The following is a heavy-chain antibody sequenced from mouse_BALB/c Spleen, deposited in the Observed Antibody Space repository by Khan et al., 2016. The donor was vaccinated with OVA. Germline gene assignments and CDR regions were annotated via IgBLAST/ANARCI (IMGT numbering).Heavy chain of an antibody. CDR1: GYTFSDYG. CDR2: ISDLAYTF. D-gene: IGHD1-2*01. V-gene: IGHV5-15*02. Sequence: EVELVESGGGLVQPGGSRKLSCAASGYTFSDYGMAWVRQAPGKGPEWVAFISDLAYTFYYADTVTGRFPLSKEHANNTPSLQLSSLRTGDTAMYCWARGGGTAPFAYWGQGTLVTVSA. J-gene: IGHJ3*01. CDR3: ARGGGTAPFAY.